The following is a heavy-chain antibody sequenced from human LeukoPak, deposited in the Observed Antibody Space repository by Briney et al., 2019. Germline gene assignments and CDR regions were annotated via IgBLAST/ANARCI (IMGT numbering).Heavy chain of an antibody. CDR3: ARLLDYDSSGDPDIFDV. CDR2: IFYTGRT. Sequence: PSETLSLTCTVSCGSMNSHYWGWIRQPPGKGLEWVGFIFYTGRTRYNPSLRSRVIILADTSKNDFSLKLASVTAADTAVYYCARLLDYDSSGDPDIFDVWGQGIMVTVSS. D-gene: IGHD3-22*01. V-gene: IGHV4-59*11. CDR1: CGSMNSHY. J-gene: IGHJ3*01.